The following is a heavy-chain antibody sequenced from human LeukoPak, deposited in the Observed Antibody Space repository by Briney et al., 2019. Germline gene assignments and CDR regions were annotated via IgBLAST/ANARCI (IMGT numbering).Heavy chain of an antibody. CDR2: IYYSGTT. CDR1: GDAISSGHYY. D-gene: IGHD6-13*01. CDR3: ASGYSSSWYAY. V-gene: IGHV4-39*01. J-gene: IGHJ4*02. Sequence: SETLSLTCTVSGDAISSGHYYWGWVRQAPGKGLEWIASIYYSGTTYYNPSLKSRVTISVDTSKNQFSLRLSSVTAADTAVYYCASGYSSSWYAYWGQGTLVTVSS.